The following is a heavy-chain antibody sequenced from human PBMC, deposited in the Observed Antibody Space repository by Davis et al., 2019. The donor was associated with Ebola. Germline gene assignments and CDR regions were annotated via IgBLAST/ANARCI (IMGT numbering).Heavy chain of an antibody. CDR1: GFTFHDYT. CDR3: AKDKNKVTSGTGPVDD. V-gene: IGHV3-43*01. CDR2: ITSDGGGT. Sequence: PGGSLRLSCAASGFTFHDYTMHWVRQAPGKGLEWVSLITSDGGGTFYADSVRGRFTISRDNRKNSLYLQMNSLRTEDTALYYCAKDKNKVTSGTGPVDDWGQGTLVTISS. D-gene: IGHD6-13*01. J-gene: IGHJ4*02.